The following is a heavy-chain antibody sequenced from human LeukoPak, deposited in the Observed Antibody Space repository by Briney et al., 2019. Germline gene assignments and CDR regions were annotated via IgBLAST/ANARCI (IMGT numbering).Heavy chain of an antibody. D-gene: IGHD1-20*01. CDR3: ARERITGTDY. Sequence: PGGSLRLSCAASGFTFSSYEMNWVRQAPGKGLEWVSYISSSGSTIYYADSVKGRFTISRDNAKNSLYPQMNSLRAEDTAVYYCARERITGTDYWGQGTLVTVSS. J-gene: IGHJ4*02. V-gene: IGHV3-48*03. CDR2: ISSSGSTI. CDR1: GFTFSSYE.